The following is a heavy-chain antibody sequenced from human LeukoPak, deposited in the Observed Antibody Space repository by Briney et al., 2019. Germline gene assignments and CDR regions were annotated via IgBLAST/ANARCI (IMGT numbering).Heavy chain of an antibody. J-gene: IGHJ4*02. CDR2: IHYSGST. CDR1: GGSINSYY. V-gene: IGHV4-59*08. CDR3: ARQGLGYSSSWYVYYFDY. Sequence: SETLSLTCTVSGGSINSYYWSWIRQPPGRGLEWVGSIHYSGSTSYNPSLRSRVTISVDTSKNQFSLKLSSVTAADTAVYYCARQGLGYSSSWYVYYFDYWGQGTLVTVSS. D-gene: IGHD6-13*01.